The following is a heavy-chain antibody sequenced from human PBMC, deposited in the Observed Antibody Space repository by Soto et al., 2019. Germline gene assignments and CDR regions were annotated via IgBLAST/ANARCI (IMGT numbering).Heavy chain of an antibody. J-gene: IGHJ4*02. CDR1: GFTFSSYA. D-gene: IGHD3-22*01. V-gene: IGHV3-23*01. Sequence: GGSLRLSCAASGFTFSSYAMSWVRQAPGKGLEWVSAISGSGGSTYYADSVKGRFTISRDNSKNTLYLQMNSRRAEDTAVYYCAKASHYYDSSGYYSWGQGTLVTVSS. CDR2: ISGSGGST. CDR3: AKASHYYDSSGYYS.